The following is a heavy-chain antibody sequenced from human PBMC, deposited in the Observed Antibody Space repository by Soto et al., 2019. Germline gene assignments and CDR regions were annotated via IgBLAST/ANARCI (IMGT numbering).Heavy chain of an antibody. CDR3: ARFGILTGYYRD. D-gene: IGHD3-9*01. V-gene: IGHV3-11*01. CDR1: GFTFSDYY. J-gene: IGHJ4*02. CDR2: ISSRGTTI. Sequence: QVQLVESGGGSVKPGGSLRLSCAASGFTFSDYYMTWIRQAPGKGLEWTSFISSRGTTIFYADSVKGRFTISRDNAKMSVYLQMNSLRAEDTAVYYCARFGILTGYYRDWGQGTLVTVSS.